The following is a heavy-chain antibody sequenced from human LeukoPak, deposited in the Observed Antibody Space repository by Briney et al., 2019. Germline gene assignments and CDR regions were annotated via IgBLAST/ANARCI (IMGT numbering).Heavy chain of an antibody. Sequence: PGGSLRLSCAASGFTFSNYAMTWVRQAPGKGLEWVAVIWYDGSNKYYADSVKGRFTISRDNSKNTLFLQMNSLRAEDTAVYYCARGLTIAAAEVFDYWGQGTLVTVSS. CDR1: GFTFSNYA. CDR3: ARGLTIAAAEVFDY. CDR2: IWYDGSNK. V-gene: IGHV3-33*08. J-gene: IGHJ4*02. D-gene: IGHD6-13*01.